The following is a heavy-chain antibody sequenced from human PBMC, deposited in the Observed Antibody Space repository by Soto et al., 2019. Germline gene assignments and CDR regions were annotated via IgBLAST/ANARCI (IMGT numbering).Heavy chain of an antibody. CDR3: ARELELGHIDY. D-gene: IGHD1-7*01. CDR2: ISYDGSNK. CDR1: GFTFSSYA. J-gene: IGHJ4*02. Sequence: PGGSLRLSCAASGFTFSSYAMHWVRQAPGKGLEWVAVISYDGSNKYYADSVKGRFTISRDNSKNTLYLQMNSLRAEDTAVYYCARELELGHIDYWGQGTLVTVSS. V-gene: IGHV3-30-3*01.